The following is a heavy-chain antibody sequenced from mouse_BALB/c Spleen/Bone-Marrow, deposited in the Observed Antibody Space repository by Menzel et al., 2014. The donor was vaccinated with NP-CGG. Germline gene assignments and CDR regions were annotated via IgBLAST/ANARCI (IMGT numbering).Heavy chain of an antibody. D-gene: IGHD1-1*01. J-gene: IGHJ1*01. CDR2: SNPSNGGS. Sequence: LVESGAELVKPGASVKLSCKASGYTFSNYYMYWVKQRPGQGLEWIGESNPSNGGSNSNEKFKSKATLTVDKSSSTAYMQLSSLTSEDSAVYCCTRSNYGYWYFDVWGAGTTVTVSS. V-gene: IGHV1S81*02. CDR3: TRSNYGYWYFDV. CDR1: GYTFSNYY.